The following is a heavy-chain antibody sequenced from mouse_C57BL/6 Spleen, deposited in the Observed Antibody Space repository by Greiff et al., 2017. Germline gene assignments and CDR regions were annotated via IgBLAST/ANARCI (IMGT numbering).Heavy chain of an antibody. CDR3: ASDGGYYDYDGAWFAY. Sequence: EVKLVESGPGLVKPSQSLSLTCSVTGYSITSGYYWNWIRQFPGNKLEWMGYISYDGSNNYNPSLKNRISITRDTSKHQFFLKLNSVTTEDTATYYCASDGGYYDYDGAWFAYWGQGTLGTVSA. CDR2: ISYDGSN. J-gene: IGHJ3*01. CDR1: GYSITSGYY. D-gene: IGHD2-4*01. V-gene: IGHV3-6*01.